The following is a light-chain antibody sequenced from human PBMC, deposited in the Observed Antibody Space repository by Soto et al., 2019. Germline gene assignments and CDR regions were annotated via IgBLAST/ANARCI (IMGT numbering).Light chain of an antibody. V-gene: IGLV1-40*01. CDR1: SSNIGANYD. CDR3: QSYDSSLNRV. J-gene: IGLJ1*01. CDR2: GDN. Sequence: QSVLSQPPSVSGAPGQRITISCTGSSSNIGANYDVHWYRQVPGTAPKLPMSGDNNRPSWVADRFSGSKSGTSASLAITRLQAEDEADYYCQSYDSSLNRVFGTGTKLPVL.